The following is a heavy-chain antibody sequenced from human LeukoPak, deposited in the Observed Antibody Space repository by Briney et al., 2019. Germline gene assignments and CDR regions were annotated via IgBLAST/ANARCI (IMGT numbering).Heavy chain of an antibody. J-gene: IGHJ4*02. CDR2: IYYSGST. V-gene: IGHV4-39*07. Sequence: SETVSLTCTVSGGSISSSSYYWGWIRQPPGKGLERIGSIYYSGSTYYIPSLKSRVTISVDTSKNQFSLKLSSVTAAATAVYYCAREGPLRLRPWRYWGERTLFSVSS. CDR3: AREGPLRLRPWRY. D-gene: IGHD4-17*01. CDR1: GGSISSSSYY.